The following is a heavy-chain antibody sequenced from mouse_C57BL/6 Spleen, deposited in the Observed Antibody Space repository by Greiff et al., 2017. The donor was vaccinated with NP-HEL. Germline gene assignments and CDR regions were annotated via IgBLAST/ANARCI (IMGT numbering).Heavy chain of an antibody. Sequence: EVQLQQSGPELVKPGASVKISCKASGYTFTDYYMNWVKQSHGKSLEWIGDINPNNGGTSYNQKFKGKATLTVDKSSSTAYMELRSLTSEDSAVYYCALELTGNYAMDYWGQGTSVTVSS. CDR1: GYTFTDYY. CDR2: INPNNGGT. D-gene: IGHD4-1*01. V-gene: IGHV1-26*01. J-gene: IGHJ4*01. CDR3: ALELTGNYAMDY.